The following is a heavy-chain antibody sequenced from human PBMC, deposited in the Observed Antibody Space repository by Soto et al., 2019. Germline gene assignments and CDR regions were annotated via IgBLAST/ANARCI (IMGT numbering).Heavy chain of an antibody. CDR2: MQPSTGRT. J-gene: IGHJ4*02. CDR3: ARGVSAGVDY. D-gene: IGHD1-26*01. CDR1: GYIFTSLD. V-gene: IGHV1-8*01. Sequence: GASVKVSCKASGYIFTSLDINWVRQTAGQGLEWMGWMQPSTGRTGYAQKFQGRVTMTRDTSITTAYMELTTLTSDDTAFYYCARGVSAGVDYWGQGTLVTVSS.